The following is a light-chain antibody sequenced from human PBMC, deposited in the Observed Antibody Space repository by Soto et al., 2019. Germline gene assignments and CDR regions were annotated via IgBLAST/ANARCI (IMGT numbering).Light chain of an antibody. CDR2: GAS. J-gene: IGKJ2*03. V-gene: IGKV1-12*01. CDR1: HDVSSW. Sequence: EIQMTQSPASFSASVGDRVTITCRASHDVSSWLAWYQQKPGKAPRLLIYGASTLQSGIPSRFSGSGSGTDFTLTISSLQSEDFAIYYCQQANSPYSFGQGTKLEIK. CDR3: QQANSPYS.